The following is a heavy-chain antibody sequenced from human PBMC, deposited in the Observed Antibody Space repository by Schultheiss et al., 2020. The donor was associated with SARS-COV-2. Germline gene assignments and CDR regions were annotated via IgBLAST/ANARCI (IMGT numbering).Heavy chain of an antibody. D-gene: IGHD4-23*01. CDR3: ARVLDYAGTTLFLQY. CDR1: GYSFTSYW. J-gene: IGHJ1*01. CDR2: IYPGESDI. V-gene: IGHV5-51*01. Sequence: GGSLRLSCKGSGYSFTSYWIGWVRQMPGKGLEWMGIIYPGESDIRYSPSFQGQVTISADKSISTAYLQWSSLKASDTAMYYCARVLDYAGTTLFLQYWGQGTLVTVSS.